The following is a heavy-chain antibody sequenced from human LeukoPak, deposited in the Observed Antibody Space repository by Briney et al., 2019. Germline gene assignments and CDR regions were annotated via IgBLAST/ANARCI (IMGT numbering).Heavy chain of an antibody. CDR3: ARDYYDSGSYYNDDY. V-gene: IGHV1-69*13. D-gene: IGHD3-10*01. Sequence: ASVKVSCKASGGTFSSYAISWVRQAPGQGLEWMGGIIPIFGTANYAQKFQGRVTITADESTSTAYMELSSLRSEDTAVYYCARDYYDSGSYYNDDYWGQGTLVTVSS. J-gene: IGHJ4*02. CDR2: IIPIFGTA. CDR1: GGTFSSYA.